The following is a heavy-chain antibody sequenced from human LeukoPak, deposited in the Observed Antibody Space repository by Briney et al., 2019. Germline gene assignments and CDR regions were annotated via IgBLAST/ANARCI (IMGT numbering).Heavy chain of an antibody. CDR3: ARVGYCSTTSCYWRAFDY. CDR2: ISGDSKYI. CDR1: GFTFSRYT. J-gene: IGHJ4*02. D-gene: IGHD2-2*01. V-gene: IGHV3-21*01. Sequence: PGGSLRLSCAGSGFTFSRYTFNWVRQAPGRGLEWVSAISGDSKYIYYTDSVKGRFTISRDNARNSLYLQMNSLRAEDTAVYYCARVGYCSTTSCYWRAFDYWGQGTLVTVSS.